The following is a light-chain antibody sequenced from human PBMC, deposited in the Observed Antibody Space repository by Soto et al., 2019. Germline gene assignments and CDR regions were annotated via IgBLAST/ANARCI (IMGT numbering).Light chain of an antibody. V-gene: IGKV3-15*01. Sequence: EIVMTQSPATLSVSPGERATLSCRASQSVSNNLAWYQQKPGQAPRLLIYGASTRATGIPARFSGSGSGTEFTLTISSLQSEDFVVYYCQQYNNWRALTFGGGTEVEIK. CDR3: QQYNNWRALT. CDR2: GAS. CDR1: QSVSNN. J-gene: IGKJ4*01.